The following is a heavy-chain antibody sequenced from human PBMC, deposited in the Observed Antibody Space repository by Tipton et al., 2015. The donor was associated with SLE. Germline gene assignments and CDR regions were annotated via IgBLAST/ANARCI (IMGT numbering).Heavy chain of an antibody. D-gene: IGHD6-6*01. Sequence: TLSLTCAVSGASISSSDWWSWVRQPPGKGLEWIGEIYHSGNTNYNPSVKSRVTISVDRSKNQFSLKLSSVTAADTAVYYCARGSSSSSYYYYYMDVWGKGTTVTVSS. J-gene: IGHJ6*03. CDR2: IYHSGNT. V-gene: IGHV4-4*02. CDR1: GASISSSDW. CDR3: ARGSSSSSYYYYYMDV.